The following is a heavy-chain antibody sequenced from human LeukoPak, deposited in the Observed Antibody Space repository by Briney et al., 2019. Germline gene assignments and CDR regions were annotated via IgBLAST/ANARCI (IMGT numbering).Heavy chain of an antibody. J-gene: IGHJ3*02. CDR3: ARLVAAPHDAFDI. D-gene: IGHD2-15*01. Sequence: GESLEIPCKGSGSSFTSYWIGWVRQMPGKGLEWMGIIYPGDSDTRYSPSFQGQVTISADKSISTAYLQRSSLKASDTAMYYCARLVAAPHDAFDIWGQGTMVTVSS. CDR1: GSSFTSYW. CDR2: IYPGDSDT. V-gene: IGHV5-51*01.